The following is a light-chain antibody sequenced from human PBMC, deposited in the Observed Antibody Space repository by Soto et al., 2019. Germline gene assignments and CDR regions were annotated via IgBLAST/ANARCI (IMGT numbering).Light chain of an antibody. V-gene: IGLV1-47*01. CDR3: AAWDDSLSGPV. CDR1: CSNIGSNY. J-gene: IGLJ3*02. Sequence: QSVLTQPPSASGTPGQRVTISCSGSCSNIGSNYVYWYQQLPGTAPKLLIYRNNQRPSGVPDRFSGSKSGTSASLAISGLRSEDEADYYCAAWDDSLSGPVFGGGTKVTVL. CDR2: RNN.